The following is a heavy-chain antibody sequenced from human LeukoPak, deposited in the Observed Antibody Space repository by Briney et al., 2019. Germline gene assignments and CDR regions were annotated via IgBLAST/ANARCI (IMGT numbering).Heavy chain of an antibody. CDR1: GDSISNYY. J-gene: IGHJ6*03. CDR3: ARCLNTYYYDNSGYSPEYYYMDV. D-gene: IGHD3-22*01. Sequence: TSETLSLTCTVSGDSISNYYWSWVRQPAGKGLEWIGRIYASGSSNYNPSLKSRITMSVDTSKNQFSLKLCSVTAADTAVYYCARCLNTYYYDNSGYSPEYYYMDVWGKGTTVIVSS. V-gene: IGHV4-4*07. CDR2: IYASGSS.